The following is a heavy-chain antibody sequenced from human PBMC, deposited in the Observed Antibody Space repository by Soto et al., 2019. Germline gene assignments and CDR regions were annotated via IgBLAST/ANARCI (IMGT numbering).Heavy chain of an antibody. D-gene: IGHD2-15*01. J-gene: IGHJ3*02. CDR1: GFTFSSYA. V-gene: IGHV3-64*01. Sequence: GGSLRLSCAASGFTFSSYAMHWVRQAPGKGLEYVSAISSNGGSTYYANSVKGRFTISRDNSKNTLYLQMGSLRAEDMAVYYCAREGAAIVDDAFDIWGQGTMVT. CDR3: AREGAAIVDDAFDI. CDR2: ISSNGGST.